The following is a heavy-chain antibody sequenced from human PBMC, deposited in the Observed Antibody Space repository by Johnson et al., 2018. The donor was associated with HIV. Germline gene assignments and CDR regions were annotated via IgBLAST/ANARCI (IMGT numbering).Heavy chain of an antibody. CDR3: AGLGGSHDAFDI. CDR1: GFTFSSYG. V-gene: IGHV3-33*01. CDR2: IWYDGSNK. D-gene: IGHD1-26*01. Sequence: VQLVESGGGVVQPGRSLRLSCAASGFTFSSYGMHWVRQAPGKGLEWVAVIWYDGSNKYYADSVKGRFTVSRDNYKNTLYLQMNSLRAEDMAVYYCAGLGGSHDAFDIWGQGTMVTVSS. J-gene: IGHJ3*02.